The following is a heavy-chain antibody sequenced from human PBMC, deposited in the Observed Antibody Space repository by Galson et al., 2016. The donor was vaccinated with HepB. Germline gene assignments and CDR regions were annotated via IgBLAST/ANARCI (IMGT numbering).Heavy chain of an antibody. D-gene: IGHD6-13*01. CDR1: GFIFSSYS. Sequence: SLRLSCAASGFIFSSYSMNWVRQAPGKGLEWVSYISGSSQSIYYADSVKGRFTISRDNAKNSLYLQMNSLRGEDTAVYYCARDWTAAVVRYSFDIWGQGTMVTVSS. CDR3: ARDWTAAVVRYSFDI. J-gene: IGHJ3*02. CDR2: ISGSSQSI. V-gene: IGHV3-48*01.